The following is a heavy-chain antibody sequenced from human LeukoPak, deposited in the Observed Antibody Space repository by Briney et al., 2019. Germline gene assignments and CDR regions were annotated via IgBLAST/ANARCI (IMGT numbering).Heavy chain of an antibody. CDR1: GFTFDDYA. J-gene: IGHJ4*02. CDR2: ISWNSGSI. CDR3: AKVGRPAAPFFDY. D-gene: IGHD2-2*01. Sequence: GGSLRLSCAASGFTFDDYAMHWVRQAPGKGLEWVSGISWNSGSIGYADSVKGRFTISRDNAKNSLYLQMNSLRAEDTALYYCAKVGRPAAPFFDYWGQGTLVTVSS. V-gene: IGHV3-9*01.